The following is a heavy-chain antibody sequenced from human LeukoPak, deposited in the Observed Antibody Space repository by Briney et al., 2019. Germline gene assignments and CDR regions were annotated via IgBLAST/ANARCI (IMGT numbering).Heavy chain of an antibody. J-gene: IGHJ4*02. CDR3: ARGFRTLDYDSSGYDFDY. D-gene: IGHD3-22*01. Sequence: PSETLSLTCAVYGGSFSGYYWSWIRQPPGKGLEWIGEINHSGSTNYNPSLKSRVTISVDTSKNQFSLKLSSVTAADTAVYYCARGFRTLDYDSSGYDFDYWGQGTLVTVSS. V-gene: IGHV4-34*01. CDR1: GGSFSGYY. CDR2: INHSGST.